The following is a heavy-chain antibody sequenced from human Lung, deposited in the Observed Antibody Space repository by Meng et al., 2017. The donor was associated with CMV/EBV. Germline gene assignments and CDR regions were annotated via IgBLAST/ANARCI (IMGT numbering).Heavy chain of an antibody. Sequence: GESXKISCAASGFTFSNFWMNWVRQAPGKGLEWVANIEDNGSGVYYVDSVKGRFTISRDNAQNALYLQMDSLRVEDTAVYYCAKKYYDFWSGYYGDYYYYGMDVWGQGTTVTGAS. D-gene: IGHD3-3*01. J-gene: IGHJ6*02. CDR3: AKKYYDFWSGYYGDYYYYGMDV. V-gene: IGHV3-7*01. CDR1: GFTFSNFW. CDR2: IEDNGSGV.